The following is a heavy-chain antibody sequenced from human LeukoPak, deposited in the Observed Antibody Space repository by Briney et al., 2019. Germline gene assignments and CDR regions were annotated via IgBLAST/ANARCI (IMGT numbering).Heavy chain of an antibody. V-gene: IGHV4-59*01. Sequence: PSETLSLTCTDSGGSISSYYWRWIRQPPGKELEWIGYTYYSGSTNYNPSLKSRVTISVDTSKNQFSLKLSSVTAADTAVYYCAREGGSYGSFDYWGQGTLVTVSS. CDR3: AREGGSYGSFDY. J-gene: IGHJ4*02. CDR2: TYYSGST. D-gene: IGHD1-26*01. CDR1: GGSISSYY.